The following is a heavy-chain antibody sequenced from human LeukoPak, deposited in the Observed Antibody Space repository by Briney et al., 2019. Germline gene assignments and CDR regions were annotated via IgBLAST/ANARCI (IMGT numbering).Heavy chain of an antibody. D-gene: IGHD6-25*01. J-gene: IGHJ1*01. CDR3: AKEPPAYSSGWYFHH. CDR1: GFIFSNYG. CDR2: ISHDGRTE. V-gene: IGHV3-30*18. Sequence: PARSLRLSCAASGFIFSNYGMHWVRQAPGKXPEGVAVISHDGRTEFYADSVKGRFTISRDNSKSTLDLQMFSLRGEDTAVYYCAKEPPAYSSGWYFHHWGQGTLVTVSS.